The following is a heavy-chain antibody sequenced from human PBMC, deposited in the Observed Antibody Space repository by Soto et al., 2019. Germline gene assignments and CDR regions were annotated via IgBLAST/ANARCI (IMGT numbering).Heavy chain of an antibody. D-gene: IGHD4-17*01. CDR1: GYTFTSYG. CDR3: ARGNQAYGDYVGYYYYGMDV. Sequence: ASVKVSCKASGYTFTSYGISWVRQAPGQGLEWMGWISAYNGNTNYAQKLQGRVTMTTDTSTSTAYMELRSLRSDDTAVYYCARGNQAYGDYVGYYYYGMDVWGQGTTVTVSS. CDR2: ISAYNGNT. J-gene: IGHJ6*02. V-gene: IGHV1-18*01.